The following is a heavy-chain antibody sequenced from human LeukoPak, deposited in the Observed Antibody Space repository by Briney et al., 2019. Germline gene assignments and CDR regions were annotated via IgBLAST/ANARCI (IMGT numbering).Heavy chain of an antibody. Sequence: PSETLSLTCTVSGGSISSSGYYWGWIRQPPGKGLEWIGSMYYSGKTYHNPSLKSRVTISVDTSKNQFSLKLSSVTAADTAVYYCARDFRGGYDFWSGYYTPYYFDYWGQGTLVTVSS. J-gene: IGHJ4*02. CDR1: GGSISSSGYY. V-gene: IGHV4-39*07. D-gene: IGHD3-3*01. CDR2: MYYSGKT. CDR3: ARDFRGGYDFWSGYYTPYYFDY.